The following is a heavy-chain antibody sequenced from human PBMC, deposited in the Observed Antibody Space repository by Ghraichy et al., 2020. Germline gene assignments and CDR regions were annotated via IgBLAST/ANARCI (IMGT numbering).Heavy chain of an antibody. V-gene: IGHV4-39*02. CDR3: ARDRVVRSYYREGNNYYHGMDV. CDR2: IHYNGST. D-gene: IGHD3-3*01. J-gene: IGHJ6*02. CDR1: SGSIRSDAYY. Sequence: SETLSLTCTVSSGSIRSDAYYWGWIRQPPGKGLEWIGRIHYNGSTSYNPSLKRRVTISVDTSSNLFSLQLPSVTAADPAVYYCARDRVVRSYYREGNNYYHGMDVWGQGTTVAVSS.